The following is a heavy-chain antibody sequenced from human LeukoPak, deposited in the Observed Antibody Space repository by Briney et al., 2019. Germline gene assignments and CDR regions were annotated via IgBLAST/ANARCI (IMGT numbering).Heavy chain of an antibody. Sequence: HPGGSLRLSCAASGFTFTSYSMNWVRQAPGKGLEWVSTISGGGGSTYYADSVKGRFTISRDNSKNTLYLQVNSLRAEDTAVYYCAKGGKWDVTPFDYWGRGTLVTVSS. CDR1: GFTFTSYS. CDR3: AKGGKWDVTPFDY. CDR2: ISGGGGST. J-gene: IGHJ4*02. V-gene: IGHV3-23*01. D-gene: IGHD1-26*01.